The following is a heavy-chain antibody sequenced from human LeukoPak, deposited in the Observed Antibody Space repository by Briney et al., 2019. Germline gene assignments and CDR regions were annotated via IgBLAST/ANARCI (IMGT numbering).Heavy chain of an antibody. CDR3: ARQYWYFDL. CDR2: IEQDGSEK. V-gene: IGHV3-7*01. Sequence: GGSLRLSCTASAFTFSSYWMTWVRQAPGKGLEWVANIEQDGSEKYYVASVKGRFTISRDNAKNSLYLQMNSLRAEDTAVYYCARQYWYFDLWGRGTLVTVSS. J-gene: IGHJ2*01. CDR1: AFTFSSYW.